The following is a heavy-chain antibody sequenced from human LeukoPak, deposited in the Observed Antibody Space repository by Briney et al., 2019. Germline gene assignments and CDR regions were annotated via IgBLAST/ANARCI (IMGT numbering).Heavy chain of an antibody. CDR2: INHSGST. Sequence: SETLSLTCTVSGGSISSYYWSWIRQPPGKGLEWIGEINHSGSTNYNPSLKSRVTISVDTSKNQFSLKLSSVTAADTAVYYCARGQLKSVTLRYWGQGTLVTVSS. V-gene: IGHV4-34*01. J-gene: IGHJ4*02. D-gene: IGHD4-17*01. CDR1: GGSISSYY. CDR3: ARGQLKSVTLRY.